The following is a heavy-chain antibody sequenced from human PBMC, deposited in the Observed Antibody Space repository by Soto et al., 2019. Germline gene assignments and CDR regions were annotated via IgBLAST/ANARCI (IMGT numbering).Heavy chain of an antibody. V-gene: IGHV1-2*02. J-gene: IGHJ5*02. CDR1: GYTFTGYY. Sequence: GASVKVSCKASGYTFTGYYMHWVRQAPGQGLEWMGWINPNSGGTNYAQKFQGRVTMTRDTSISTAYMELSSLRSEDTAVYYCAREGGHLFNPLYNWFDPWGQGTLVTVSS. CDR2: INPNSGGT. D-gene: IGHD3-16*01. CDR3: AREGGHLFNPLYNWFDP.